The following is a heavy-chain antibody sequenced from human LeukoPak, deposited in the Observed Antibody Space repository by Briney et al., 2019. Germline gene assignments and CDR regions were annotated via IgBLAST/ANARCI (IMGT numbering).Heavy chain of an antibody. Sequence: PGGSLRLSCVASGFTFSSYVLSWVRQAPGKGLEWVSAITGSSDTNYADSVKGRFTISRDNAKNSLYLQMNSLRAEDTAVYYCARGSRTIELGDDYWGQGTLVTVSS. J-gene: IGHJ4*02. CDR3: ARGSRTIELGDDY. CDR2: ITGSSDT. V-gene: IGHV3-69-1*01. D-gene: IGHD5-24*01. CDR1: GFTFSSYV.